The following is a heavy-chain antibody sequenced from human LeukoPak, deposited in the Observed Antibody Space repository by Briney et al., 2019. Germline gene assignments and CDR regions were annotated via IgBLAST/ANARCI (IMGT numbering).Heavy chain of an antibody. CDR2: IYYRGTT. CDR3: ASLDGSGSYQNNDY. D-gene: IGHD3-10*01. J-gene: IGHJ4*02. V-gene: IGHV4-34*01. Sequence: SETLSLTCAVYGGSFSGYYWSWIRQPPGKGLEWIGTIYYRGTTYYNPSLKSRLTISVDSSKNQFSLKLSSVTAADTAVYYCASLDGSGSYQNNDYWGQGTLVTVSS. CDR1: GGSFSGYY.